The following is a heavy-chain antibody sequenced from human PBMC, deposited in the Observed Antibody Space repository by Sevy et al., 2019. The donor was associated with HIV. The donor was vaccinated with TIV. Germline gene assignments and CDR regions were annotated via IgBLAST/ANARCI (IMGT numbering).Heavy chain of an antibody. J-gene: IGHJ6*02. D-gene: IGHD2-8*02. CDR3: STDPIIVLLVTDGMDV. V-gene: IGHV3-15*01. CDR1: GFTFSYAW. CDR2: IKSNADGGTT. Sequence: GGSLRLSCAASGFTFSYAWMSWVRQAPGKGLEWVGRIKSNADGGTTDYAAPVKGRFTISRDDSKNTLYLQMTSLKTEDTAVYYCSTDPIIVLLVTDGMDVWGQGTTVTVSS.